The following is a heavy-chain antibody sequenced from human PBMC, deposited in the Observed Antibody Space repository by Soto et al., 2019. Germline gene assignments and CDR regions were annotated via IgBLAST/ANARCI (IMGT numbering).Heavy chain of an antibody. V-gene: IGHV3-48*03. CDR3: ARDGYSYGYPFAMDV. J-gene: IGHJ6*02. CDR1: GFTFGTYE. CDR2: ITSSGTTI. D-gene: IGHD5-18*01. Sequence: EVQLVESGGGLVQPGGSLRLSCAASGFTFGTYEMNWVRQAPGKGLEWVSYITSSGTTIYYADSVKGRFTISRDNAKNSLYLQMNSLRAEVTAVYYCARDGYSYGYPFAMDVWGQGTTVTVSS.